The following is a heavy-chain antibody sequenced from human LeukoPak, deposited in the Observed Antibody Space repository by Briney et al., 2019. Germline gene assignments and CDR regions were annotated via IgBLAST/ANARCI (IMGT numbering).Heavy chain of an antibody. V-gene: IGHV3-66*01. J-gene: IGHJ4*02. CDR3: ASLFSAYYFGY. D-gene: IGHD1-26*01. CDR2: IYSGGGT. Sequence: PGGSLRLSCAASGFTVSSNSMSWVRQAPGKGLEWVSVIYSGGGTYYAHSVKDRFTISRDNSKNTLYLQMNSLRAEDTAVYYCASLFSAYYFGYWGQGTLVTVSS. CDR1: GFTVSSNS.